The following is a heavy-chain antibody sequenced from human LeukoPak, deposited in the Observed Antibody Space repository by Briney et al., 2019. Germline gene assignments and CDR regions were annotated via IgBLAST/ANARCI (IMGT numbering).Heavy chain of an antibody. J-gene: IGHJ4*02. CDR3: AAGRDYDSSGYYLH. D-gene: IGHD3-22*01. CDR2: IYSGGTT. V-gene: IGHV3-66*01. Sequence: PGGSLRLSCAASGFTFSSYEMNWVRQAPGKGLEWVSGIYSGGTTYYADAVKGRFIISRDNPKNTLYLQVNSLRDEDTAVYYCAAGRDYDSSGYYLHWGQGTLVTVSS. CDR1: GFTFSSYE.